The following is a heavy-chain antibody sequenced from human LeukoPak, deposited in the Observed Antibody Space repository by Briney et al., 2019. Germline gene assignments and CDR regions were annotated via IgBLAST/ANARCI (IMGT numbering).Heavy chain of an antibody. J-gene: IGHJ4*02. CDR1: GFTFSSFA. D-gene: IGHD6-19*01. Sequence: GGSLRLSCVPSGFTFSSFAMTWVRQAPGKGLEWVSSISGSGGTTYYADSVKGRFTISGDNAKNSLYLQMNSLRAEDTAVYYCARDAYSSGGDFDYWGQGTLVTVSS. CDR2: ISGSGGTT. CDR3: ARDAYSSGGDFDY. V-gene: IGHV3-21*01.